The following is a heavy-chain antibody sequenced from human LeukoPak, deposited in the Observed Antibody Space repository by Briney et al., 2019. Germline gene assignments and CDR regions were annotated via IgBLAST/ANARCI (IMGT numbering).Heavy chain of an antibody. CDR2: MNPNSGGT. CDR3: ASSITIFGVVTDFDY. CDR1: GYTFTGYY. Sequence: ASVKVSCKASGYTFTGYYMHWLRQAPGQGLEWMGWMNPNSGGTNYAQRFQDRVTMTRDTSISTAYMELSRLRSDDTAVYYCASSITIFGVVTDFDYWGQGTMVTVSS. J-gene: IGHJ4*02. V-gene: IGHV1-2*02. D-gene: IGHD3-3*01.